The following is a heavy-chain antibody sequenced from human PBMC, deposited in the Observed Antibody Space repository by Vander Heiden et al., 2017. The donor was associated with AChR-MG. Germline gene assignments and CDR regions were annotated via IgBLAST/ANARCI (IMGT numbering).Heavy chain of an antibody. CDR2: INPSGGST. V-gene: IGHV1-46*01. Sequence: QVQLVQSGAEVKKPGASVKVSCKASGYTFPSYYMHWVRQAPGQGLEWMGIINPSGGSTSYAQKFQGRVTMTRDTSTSTVYMELSSLRSEDTAVYYCARDAVRITMVRGVMGDGTNDYWGQGTLVTVSS. J-gene: IGHJ4*02. D-gene: IGHD3-10*01. CDR3: ARDAVRITMVRGVMGDGTNDY. CDR1: GYTFPSYY.